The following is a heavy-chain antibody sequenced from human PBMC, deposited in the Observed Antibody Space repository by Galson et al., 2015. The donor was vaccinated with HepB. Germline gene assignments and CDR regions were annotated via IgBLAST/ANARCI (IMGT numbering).Heavy chain of an antibody. J-gene: IGHJ4*02. V-gene: IGHV3-23*01. Sequence: SLRLSCAASGFTFSSYAMSWVRQAPGKGLEWVSVISGSGGSTYYADSVKGRFTISRGNSKNTLYLQMNSLRAEDTAVYYCAKGGSSSWYTFDYWGQGTLVTASS. CDR2: ISGSGGST. CDR1: GFTFSSYA. D-gene: IGHD6-13*01. CDR3: AKGGSSSWYTFDY.